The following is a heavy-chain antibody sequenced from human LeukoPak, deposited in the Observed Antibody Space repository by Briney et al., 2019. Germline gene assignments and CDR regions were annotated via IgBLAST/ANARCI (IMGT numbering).Heavy chain of an antibody. CDR1: GGSFSGYY. CDR3: ARVRGASGSYYFDY. J-gene: IGHJ4*02. V-gene: IGHV4-34*01. D-gene: IGHD1-26*01. CDR2: INHSGST. Sequence: SETLSLTCAVYGGSFSGYYWSWIRQPPGKGLEWIGEINHSGSTNYNPSLKSRVTISVDTSKNQFSLKLSSVTAADTAVYYCARVRGASGSYYFDYWGQGTLVTVSS.